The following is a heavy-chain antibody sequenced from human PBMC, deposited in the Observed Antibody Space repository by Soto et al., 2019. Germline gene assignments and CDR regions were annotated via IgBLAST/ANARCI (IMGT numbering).Heavy chain of an antibody. J-gene: IGHJ4*02. CDR1: GYTFTSYA. V-gene: IGHV1-3*01. CDR3: ARDPAYVDLVATIGLLNEVLNY. CDR2: INAGNGNT. D-gene: IGHD5-12*01. Sequence: ASVKVSCKASGYTFTSYAMHWVRQAPGQRLEWMGWINAGNGNTKYSQKFQGRVTITRDTSASTAYMELSSLRSEDTAVYYCARDPAYVDLVATIGLLNEVLNYWGQGTRVTVSS.